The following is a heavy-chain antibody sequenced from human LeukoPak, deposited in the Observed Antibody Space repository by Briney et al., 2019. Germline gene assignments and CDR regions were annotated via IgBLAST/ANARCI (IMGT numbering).Heavy chain of an antibody. Sequence: KAGGSLRLSCAVSGFTFSDYYMIWIRQAPGKGLEWVSYISSSSSSTNYADSVKGRFTISRANTKHSLYLQIISLRAEDTAVYYCARDISTYGSGSSQFDYWGQGTLVTVSP. J-gene: IGHJ4*02. CDR2: ISSSSSST. D-gene: IGHD3-10*01. CDR1: GFTFSDYY. V-gene: IGHV3-11*06. CDR3: ARDISTYGSGSSQFDY.